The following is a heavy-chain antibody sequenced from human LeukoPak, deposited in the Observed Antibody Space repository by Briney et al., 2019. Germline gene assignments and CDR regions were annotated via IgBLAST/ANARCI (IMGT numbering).Heavy chain of an antibody. Sequence: GGSLRLSCVGSGFSFSNYEMNWVRQAPGKGLEWVSYLTASGRTTYYADSVKGRFTISRDNAENSLYLQMNSLGAEDTAVYYCAREFSVVGNFDYWGQGTLVIVSS. CDR1: GFSFSNYE. V-gene: IGHV3-48*03. CDR3: AREFSVVGNFDY. J-gene: IGHJ4*02. CDR2: LTASGRTT. D-gene: IGHD2-21*01.